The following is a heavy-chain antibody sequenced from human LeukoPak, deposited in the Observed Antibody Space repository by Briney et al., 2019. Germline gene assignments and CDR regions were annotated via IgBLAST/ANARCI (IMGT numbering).Heavy chain of an antibody. CDR3: AKDYYDFWSGHGYFDY. Sequence: PGGSLRLSCAASGFTFDDYAMHWVRQAPGKGLEWVSGISWNSGSIGYADSVKSRFTISRDNAKNSLYLQMNSLRAEDTALYYCAKDYYDFWSGHGYFDYWGQGTLVTVSS. D-gene: IGHD3-3*01. J-gene: IGHJ4*02. CDR2: ISWNSGSI. V-gene: IGHV3-9*01. CDR1: GFTFDDYA.